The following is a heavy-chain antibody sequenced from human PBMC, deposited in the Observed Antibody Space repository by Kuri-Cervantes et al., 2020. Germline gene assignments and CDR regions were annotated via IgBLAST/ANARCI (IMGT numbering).Heavy chain of an antibody. J-gene: IGHJ4*02. CDR2: IKRDGSEK. CDR1: GFTFSSYW. V-gene: IGHV3-7*01. CDR3: ARDPPAWLQRGRCFDH. Sequence: GESLKISCAASGFTFSSYWMSWVRQAPGKGLEWVANIKRDGSEKYYVDSVKGRFTISRDNAKNSLYLQMNSLRAEDTAVYYCARDPPAWLQRGRCFDHWGQGTLVTVSS. D-gene: IGHD5-24*01.